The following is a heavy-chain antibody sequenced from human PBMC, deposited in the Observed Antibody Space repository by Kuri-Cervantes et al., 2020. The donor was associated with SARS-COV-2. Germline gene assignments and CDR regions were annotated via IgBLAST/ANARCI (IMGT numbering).Heavy chain of an antibody. CDR2: ISAYNGNT. D-gene: IGHD3-3*01. V-gene: IGHV1-18*01. Sequence: ASVKVSCKASGYTFTSYGISWVRQAPGQGLEWMGWISAYNGNTNYAQKLQGRVTMTTDTSTSTAYMELRSLRSDDTAVYYCARELGDEGYYDFWSGTKYYYYYMDVWGKGTTVTSP. CDR3: ARELGDEGYYDFWSGTKYYYYYMDV. J-gene: IGHJ6*03. CDR1: GYTFTSYG.